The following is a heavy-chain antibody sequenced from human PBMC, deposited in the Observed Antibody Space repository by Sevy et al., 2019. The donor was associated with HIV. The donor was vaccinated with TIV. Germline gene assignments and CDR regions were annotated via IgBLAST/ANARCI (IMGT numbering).Heavy chain of an antibody. CDR3: VKDRSGSYSFDY. J-gene: IGHJ4*02. Sequence: GGSLRLSCAASGFTFDDYTMNWVRQAPGKGLEWVSGISWSSGNMAYADPVEGRFTISRDNAKNSLYLQMNSLRVEDTALYYCVKDRSGSYSFDYWGQGTLVTVSS. D-gene: IGHD1-26*01. V-gene: IGHV3-9*01. CDR1: GFTFDDYT. CDR2: ISWSSGNM.